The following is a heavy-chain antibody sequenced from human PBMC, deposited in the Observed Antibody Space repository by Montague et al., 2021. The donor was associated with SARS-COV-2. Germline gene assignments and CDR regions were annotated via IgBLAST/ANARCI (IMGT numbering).Heavy chain of an antibody. CDR2: IYYGGTT. J-gene: IGHJ4*02. CDR3: ARRLTVWTGYAKSVYFDY. Sequence: SETLSLTCDVSGASISSHECWSWVRQPPGKGLEWIGSIYYGGTTXFNPSLRSRVTLSVDTPRSQFSLELSSVTAADTAVYYCARRLTVWTGYAKSVYFDYWGQGLLVTVSS. V-gene: IGHV4-39*01. D-gene: IGHD3/OR15-3a*01. CDR1: GASISSHEC.